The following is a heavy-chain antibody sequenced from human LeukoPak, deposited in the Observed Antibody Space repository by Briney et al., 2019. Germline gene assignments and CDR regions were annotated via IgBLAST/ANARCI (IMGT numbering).Heavy chain of an antibody. CDR3: ARKAFYSSGRPHNYYYGMDV. CDR1: GGSISSSSYY. V-gene: IGHV4-39*01. J-gene: IGHJ6*02. Sequence: SETLSLTCTVSGGSISSSSYYWGWIRQPPGKGLEWIGSIYYSGSTYYIPSLKSRVTISVDTSKNQFSLKLSSVTAADTAVYYCARKAFYSSGRPHNYYYGMDVWGQGTTVTVSS. CDR2: IYYSGST. D-gene: IGHD6-19*01.